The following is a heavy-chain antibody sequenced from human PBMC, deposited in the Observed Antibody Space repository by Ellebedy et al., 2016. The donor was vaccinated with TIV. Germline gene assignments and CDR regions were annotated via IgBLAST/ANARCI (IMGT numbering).Heavy chain of an antibody. V-gene: IGHV3-74*01. CDR1: GFPFSHHW. CDR3: ARGGVSAAGLVFFDY. Sequence: GESLKISCVASGFPFSHHWMHWVRQAPGKGLVWVSRTNTDGSDTTCVDSVKGRFTISRDNAKNTVYLEMHSLRVEDTAVYYCARGGVSAAGLVFFDYWGQGVLVTVSS. CDR2: TNTDGSDT. D-gene: IGHD6-13*01. J-gene: IGHJ4*02.